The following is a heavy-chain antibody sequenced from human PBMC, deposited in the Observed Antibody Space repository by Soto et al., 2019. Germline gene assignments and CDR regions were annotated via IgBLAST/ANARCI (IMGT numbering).Heavy chain of an antibody. D-gene: IGHD3-10*01. CDR2: INHSGST. Sequence: QVQLQQWGAGLLKPSETLSLTCAVYGGSFSGYYWSWIRQPPGKGLEWIGEINHSGSTNYNPSLKSRATIPVDPSKNQFSLKLSSVTAADTAVYYWARGKRYGSGSYYTPYAFDIWGQGTMATVSS. CDR3: ARGKRYGSGSYYTPYAFDI. V-gene: IGHV4-34*01. CDR1: GGSFSGYY. J-gene: IGHJ3*02.